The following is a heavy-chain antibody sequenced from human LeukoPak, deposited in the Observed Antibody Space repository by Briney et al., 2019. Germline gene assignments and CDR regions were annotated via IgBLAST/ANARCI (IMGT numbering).Heavy chain of an antibody. J-gene: IGHJ3*02. V-gene: IGHV1-46*01. Sequence: ASVKVSCKASGYSFTTYYMNWVRQAPGQGLEWIGIINPSGGSTSYAQKFQGRVTITRDTSTSTVYLEVSSLRSDDTAVYYCARVKGDGGGAFDIWGQGTMVTVSS. D-gene: IGHD4-23*01. CDR1: GYSFTTYY. CDR2: INPSGGST. CDR3: ARVKGDGGGAFDI.